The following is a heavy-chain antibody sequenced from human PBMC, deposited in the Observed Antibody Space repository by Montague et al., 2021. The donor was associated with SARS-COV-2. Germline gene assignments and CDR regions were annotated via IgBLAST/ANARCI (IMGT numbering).Heavy chain of an antibody. CDR3: AREFRTYEYGGQYWYFDL. V-gene: IGHV4-39*07. D-gene: IGHD5-12*01. CDR1: GGSISSSSYY. CDR2: IYYSGST. J-gene: IGHJ2*01. Sequence: SETLSLTCTVSGGSISSSSYYWGWIRQPPGKGLEWIGNIYYSGSTYYNPSLKSRVTISADTSKNQFSLKLSSVTAADTAVYYCAREFRTYEYGGQYWYFDLWGRGTLVTVSS.